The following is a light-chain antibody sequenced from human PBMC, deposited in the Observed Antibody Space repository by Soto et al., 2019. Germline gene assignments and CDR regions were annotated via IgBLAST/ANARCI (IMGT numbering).Light chain of an antibody. CDR3: QQYKSWPPLT. CDR2: GAS. Sequence: DIVMTQSPAILSVSLGERATLSCLASQSISDNLAWYQQRSGQAPRLLIYGASTRATGVPARFSGSGSGTEFTLTISSLQSDDFAIYYCQQYKSWPPLTFGRGTKVE. V-gene: IGKV3-15*01. CDR1: QSISDN. J-gene: IGKJ4*01.